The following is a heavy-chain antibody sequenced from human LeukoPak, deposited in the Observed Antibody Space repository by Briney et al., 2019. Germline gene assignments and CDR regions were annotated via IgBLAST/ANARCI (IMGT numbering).Heavy chain of an antibody. CDR1: GLTFRTYG. J-gene: IGHJ6*03. D-gene: IGHD5-24*01. Sequence: PWGTLRLSCAASGLTFRTYGMSWVRQAPGKGLEWVSAISGSGGSTYYADSVKGRFTISRDNAKNSLYLQMSSLRAEDTAVYYCARVRDGYKPPKLSSYYYMDVWGKGTTVTISS. CDR3: ARVRDGYKPPKLSSYYYMDV. CDR2: ISGSGGST. V-gene: IGHV3-21*01.